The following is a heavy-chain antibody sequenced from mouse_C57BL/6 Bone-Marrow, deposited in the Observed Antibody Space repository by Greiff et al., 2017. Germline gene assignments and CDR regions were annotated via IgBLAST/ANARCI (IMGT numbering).Heavy chain of an antibody. Sequence: QVQLQQSGAELVRPGASVTLSFKASGYTFPDYEMHWVKQTPVHGLEWIGAIDPETGGTAYNQKVKGKAILPAEKSSSTAYLELRSLTSEDSAVYYCTRGGEAGVIWGQGTSVTVSA. V-gene: IGHV1-15*01. D-gene: IGHD2-13*01. J-gene: IGHJ4*01. CDR1: GYTFPDYE. CDR3: TRGGEAGVI. CDR2: IDPETGGT.